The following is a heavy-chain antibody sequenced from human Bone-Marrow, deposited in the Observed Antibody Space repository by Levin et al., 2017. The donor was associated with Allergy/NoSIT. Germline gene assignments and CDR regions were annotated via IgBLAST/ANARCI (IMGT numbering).Heavy chain of an antibody. Sequence: SGGSLRLSCAASGFIFNTSAMSWVRQAPGKGLEWVSSISGTDDSTYYTDSVKGRLTISRDNSKNTIYLQMNSLRAEDTALYYCAKVRRGLDAFDIWGQGTMVTVSS. J-gene: IGHJ3*02. CDR3: AKVRRGLDAFDI. V-gene: IGHV3-23*01. CDR1: GFIFNTSA. D-gene: IGHD3/OR15-3a*01. CDR2: ISGTDDST.